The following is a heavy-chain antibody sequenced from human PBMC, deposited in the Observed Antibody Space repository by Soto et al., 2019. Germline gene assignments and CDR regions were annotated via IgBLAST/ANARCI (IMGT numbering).Heavy chain of an antibody. CDR1: GYTFTGYY. D-gene: IGHD6-6*01. Sequence: QVQLVQSGAEVKKPGASVKVSCKASGYTFTGYYMHWVRQAPGQGLEWMGWINPNSGGTNYAQKFQGRVTMTRDTSISTAYMALSRLRSDDTAVYYCEGSDSSSSVRRYFDYWGQGALVTVSS. CDR3: EGSDSSSSVRRYFDY. J-gene: IGHJ4*02. V-gene: IGHV1-2*02. CDR2: INPNSGGT.